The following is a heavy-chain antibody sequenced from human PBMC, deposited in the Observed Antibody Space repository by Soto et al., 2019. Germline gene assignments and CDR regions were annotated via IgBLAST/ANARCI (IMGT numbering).Heavy chain of an antibody. V-gene: IGHV3-11*05. CDR3: ARDRAYCGGDCPGGWFDP. J-gene: IGHJ5*02. CDR1: GFTFSDYY. CDR2: ISSSSSYT. D-gene: IGHD2-21*02. Sequence: GGSLRLSCAASGFTFSDYYMSWIRQAPGKGLEWVSYISSSSSYTNYADSVKGRFTISRDNAKNSLYLQMNSLRAEDTAVYYCARDRAYCGGDCPGGWFDPWGQGTLVTVSS.